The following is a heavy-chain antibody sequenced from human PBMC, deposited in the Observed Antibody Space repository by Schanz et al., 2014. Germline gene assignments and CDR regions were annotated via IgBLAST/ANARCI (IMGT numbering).Heavy chain of an antibody. CDR3: ARGYSGRSNFDY. J-gene: IGHJ4*02. V-gene: IGHV7-4-1*02. Sequence: QVQLVQSGAELKNPGASVKVSCKASGYTFSTYGINWVRQAPGQGLEWMGMINTNTGNPTYAQGFTVLLVFSVDTVVSPVYMLISSVKAVYSAVYYCARGYSGRSNFDYWGQGTLVTVSS. D-gene: IGHD1-26*01. CDR1: GYTFSTYG. CDR2: INTNTGNP.